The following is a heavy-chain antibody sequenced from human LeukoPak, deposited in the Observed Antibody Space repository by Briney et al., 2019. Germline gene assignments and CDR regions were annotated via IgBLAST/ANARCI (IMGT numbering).Heavy chain of an antibody. D-gene: IGHD6-13*01. Sequence: GASVKVSSTASGYTFINDGISWVRQAPGQGLEWMGWINAYNGNTKYAQKLQGRVTMTTATSTSTAYMDLRSLRSDDTAIYYCARDSSGYSSSWVDYWGQGTLVTVSS. CDR2: INAYNGNT. J-gene: IGHJ4*02. V-gene: IGHV1-18*01. CDR3: ARDSSGYSSSWVDY. CDR1: GYTFINDG.